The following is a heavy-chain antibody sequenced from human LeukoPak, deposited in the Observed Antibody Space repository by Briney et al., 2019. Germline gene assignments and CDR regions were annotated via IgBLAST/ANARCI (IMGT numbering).Heavy chain of an antibody. D-gene: IGHD6-13*01. CDR2: ISGSGGYT. V-gene: IGHV3-23*01. CDR1: GFTFSNYA. Sequence: GESLRLSCAASGFTFSNYAMTWVRQAPGKGLEWVSAISGSGGYTYYADYVKGRFTISRDNSNNTLYLQMTTLRAEDTAVYYCAKDLSYSDSWFLGDCWGQGVLVTVSS. J-gene: IGHJ4*02. CDR3: AKDLSYSDSWFLGDC.